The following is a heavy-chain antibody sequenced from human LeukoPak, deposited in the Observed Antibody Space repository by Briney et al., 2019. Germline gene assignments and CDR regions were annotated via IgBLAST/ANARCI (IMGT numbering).Heavy chain of an antibody. CDR2: INHSGST. CDR1: GGSFSGYY. J-gene: IGHJ6*03. CDR3: ARGYHYMDV. Sequence: SETLSLTCAVYGGSFSGYYWSWIRQPPGKGLEWIGEINHSGSTNYNPSLKSRVTISVDTSKNQFSLNLISVTAADTAVYYCARGYHYMDVWGKGATVTVSS. V-gene: IGHV4-34*01.